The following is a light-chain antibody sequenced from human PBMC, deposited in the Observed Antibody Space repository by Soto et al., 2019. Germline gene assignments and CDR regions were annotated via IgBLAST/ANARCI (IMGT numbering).Light chain of an antibody. Sequence: IQMTQSPSSLSASVGDRVTITCRASQSISSYLNWYQQKPGKAPKLLIYSVFSLQSGVPSRFSGSGSGTDFTLTISNLQPEDFATYYCQQSYSAPRTFGQGTKVDI. CDR2: SVF. CDR1: QSISSY. CDR3: QQSYSAPRT. J-gene: IGKJ1*01. V-gene: IGKV1-39*01.